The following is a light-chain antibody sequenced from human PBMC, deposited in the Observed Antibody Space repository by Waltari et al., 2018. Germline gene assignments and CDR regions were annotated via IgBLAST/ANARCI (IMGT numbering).Light chain of an antibody. CDR2: DAS. CDR3: QQRNDWPLT. J-gene: IGKJ4*01. V-gene: IGKV3-11*01. CDR1: QSASKY. Sequence: DIVLTQSPATLSLSPGERATLSCRASQSASKYVAWYQQRPGQPPRLLIYDASNRAAGVPDRFDACGSGTDFTLTINSLEPEDFAVYYCQQRNDWPLTFGGGTRVEIK.